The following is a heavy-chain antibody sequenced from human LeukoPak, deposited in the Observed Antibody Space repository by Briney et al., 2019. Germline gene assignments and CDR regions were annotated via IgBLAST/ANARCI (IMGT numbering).Heavy chain of an antibody. J-gene: IGHJ5*02. CDR1: GYTFTGYY. CDR3: ARDLYRDSLPVSWFDP. Sequence: ASVKVSCKASGYTFTGYYMHWVRQAPGQGLEWMGWISDYNGNTNYAQKLQGRVTMTTDTSTSTAYMELRSLRSDDTAVYYCARDLYRDSLPVSWFDPWGQGTLVTVSS. V-gene: IGHV1-18*04. D-gene: IGHD4-11*01. CDR2: ISDYNGNT.